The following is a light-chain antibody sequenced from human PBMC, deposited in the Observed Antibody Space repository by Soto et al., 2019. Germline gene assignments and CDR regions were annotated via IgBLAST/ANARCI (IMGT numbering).Light chain of an antibody. Sequence: DIQMTQSPSSLSASVGDRVTITCRASQAISNYLARYQQKPGKIPQLLIYAASTLQSGVPSRFSGSGSGTDFTLTISSLQPDDVATYYCQKYDNVPRTFGQGTKVEIK. CDR2: AAS. CDR1: QAISNY. J-gene: IGKJ1*01. CDR3: QKYDNVPRT. V-gene: IGKV1-27*01.